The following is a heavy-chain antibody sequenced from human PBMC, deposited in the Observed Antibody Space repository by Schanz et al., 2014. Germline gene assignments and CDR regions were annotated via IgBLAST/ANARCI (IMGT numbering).Heavy chain of an antibody. Sequence: QVQLVQSGAEVKKPGASVKVSCKASGYTFTTYYIHWVRQAPGQGLEWMGKINPSSGTTRIAQNCQGRRTVTRDTSTSTVNREMSSERAEDTDGYYCARGGFLDSSSVDSWGQGTLVTVAS. CDR1: GYTFTTYY. V-gene: IGHV1-46*03. J-gene: IGHJ4*02. CDR2: INPSSGTT. D-gene: IGHD6-13*01. CDR3: ARGGFLDSSSVDS.